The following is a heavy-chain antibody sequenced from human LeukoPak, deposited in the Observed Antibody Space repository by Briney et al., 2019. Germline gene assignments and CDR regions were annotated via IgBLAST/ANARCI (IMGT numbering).Heavy chain of an antibody. CDR2: IYHSGST. CDR3: ARYRSGFLDY. J-gene: IGHJ4*02. CDR1: GGSISSYY. D-gene: IGHD6-19*01. Sequence: PSETLSLTCTVSGGSISSYYWSWIRQPPGKGLQWIGYIYHSGSTNYNPSLKSRVTISVDTSKSQFSLKLSSVTAADTAVYFCARYRSGFLDYWGQGTLVTVSS. V-gene: IGHV4-59*01.